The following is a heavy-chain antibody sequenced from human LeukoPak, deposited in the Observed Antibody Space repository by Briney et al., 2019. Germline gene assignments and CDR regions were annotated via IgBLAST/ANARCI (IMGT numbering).Heavy chain of an antibody. D-gene: IGHD2-8*01. V-gene: IGHV3-7*01. J-gene: IGHJ4*02. Sequence: HSGGSLRLSCAASGFTFSSYWMTRVRQGPGKGLEWVANIKPDGSETYYVDSLKGRFTISRDNAKNSLYLQMNSLRAEDTAVYFCARERSCPHGECFSYFDSWGQGILVTVSS. CDR2: IKPDGSET. CDR1: GFTFSSYW. CDR3: ARERSCPHGECFSYFDS.